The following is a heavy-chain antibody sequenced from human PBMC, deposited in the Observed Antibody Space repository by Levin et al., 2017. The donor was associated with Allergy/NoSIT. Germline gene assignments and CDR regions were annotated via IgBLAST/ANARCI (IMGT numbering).Heavy chain of an antibody. V-gene: IGHV1-18*01. J-gene: IGHJ4*02. Sequence: GESLKISCKASGYTFTSYGMSWVRQAPGQGLEWMGWISVYNGNTKYAQNFQGRVTLTTDTSTSTAYMELRSLRSDDTAVYYCARDSRYYGDYVDYWGQGTLVTVSS. CDR1: GYTFTSYG. D-gene: IGHD4-17*01. CDR2: ISVYNGNT. CDR3: ARDSRYYGDYVDY.